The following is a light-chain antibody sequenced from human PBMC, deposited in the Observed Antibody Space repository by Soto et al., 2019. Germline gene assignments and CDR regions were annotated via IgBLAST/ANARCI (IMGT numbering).Light chain of an antibody. J-gene: IGKJ1*01. CDR1: QSVSSSY. CDR3: HQYNNWPPWT. CDR2: GAS. V-gene: IGKV3-20*01. Sequence: EIVLTQSPCTLSLSPGERATLSCRASQSVSSSYLAWYQQKPGQAPRLLIYGASSRATGIPDRFSGSGSGTDFTLTISSLQSEDFAVYYCHQYNNWPPWTFGQGTKV.